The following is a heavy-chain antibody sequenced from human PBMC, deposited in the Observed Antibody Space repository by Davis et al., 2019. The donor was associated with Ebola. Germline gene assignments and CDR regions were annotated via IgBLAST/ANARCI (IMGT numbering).Heavy chain of an antibody. CDR1: GFTFSNYG. V-gene: IGHV3-64*04. CDR3: AREDPYYDFWSGSYFDY. J-gene: IGHJ4*02. CDR2: IKSTGEST. Sequence: GGSLRLSCTASGFTFSNYGIHWVRQAPGKGLEYVSAIKSTGESTNYADSVKGRFSISRDNSKNTLYLQMNSLRAEDTAVYYCAREDPYYDFWSGSYFDYWGQGTLVTVSS. D-gene: IGHD3-3*01.